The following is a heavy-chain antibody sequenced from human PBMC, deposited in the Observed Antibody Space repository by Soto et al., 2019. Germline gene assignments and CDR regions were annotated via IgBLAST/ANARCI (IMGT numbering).Heavy chain of an antibody. CDR1: GYTLTKSS. D-gene: IGHD6-13*01. Sequence: ASVKVSCKVSGYTLTKSSMHWVRQAPGKGLEWMGGSDPQDGETIYAQKFQGRVTMTEDTSTDTAYMELSSLRSEDTAVYYCATDLPAARFSGMGVWGQGTTVTVS. CDR3: ATDLPAARFSGMGV. J-gene: IGHJ6*02. CDR2: SDPQDGET. V-gene: IGHV1-24*01.